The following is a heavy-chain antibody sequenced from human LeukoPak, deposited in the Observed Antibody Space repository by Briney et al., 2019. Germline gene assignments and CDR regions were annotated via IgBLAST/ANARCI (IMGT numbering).Heavy chain of an antibody. D-gene: IGHD2-2*01. CDR2: IKQDGSEK. Sequence: PGGSLRLSCAASGFTFSTYWMSWVRQAPGTGLEWVASIKQDGSEKSYVDSVKGRFTISRDNAKNSLYLQMNSLRAEDTAVCYCARGGYQLLWYWGQGTLVTVSS. CDR1: GFTFSTYW. CDR3: ARGGYQLLWY. V-gene: IGHV3-7*04. J-gene: IGHJ4*02.